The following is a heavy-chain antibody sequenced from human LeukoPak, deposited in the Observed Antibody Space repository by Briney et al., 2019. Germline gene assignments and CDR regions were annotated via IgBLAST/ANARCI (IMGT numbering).Heavy chain of an antibody. CDR2: ISYDRSEQ. D-gene: IGHD1-1*01. J-gene: IGHJ3*02. V-gene: IGHV3-30*18. CDR3: AKGPIQGTKRGAFDI. CDR1: GFSFSSHG. Sequence: GTSLRLSCAASGFSFSSHGMHWVRQAPGKGLEWVAVISYDRSEQYYADSVKGRFTITRDNSNNTLYLLMNGLGTEDTAVYYCAKGPIQGTKRGAFDIWGQGTMVTVSS.